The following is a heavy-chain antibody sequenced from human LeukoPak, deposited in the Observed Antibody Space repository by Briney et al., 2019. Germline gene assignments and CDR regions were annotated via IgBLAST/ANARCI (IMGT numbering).Heavy chain of an antibody. D-gene: IGHD5-12*01. CDR2: IYYSGST. Sequence: SETLSLTCTVSGGSISSSSYYWGWIRQPPGKGLEWIGSIYYSGSTYYNPSLKSRVTISVDTSKNQFSLKLSSVTAADTAVYYCARDNRYSGCANWFDPWGQGTLVTVSS. CDR3: ARDNRYSGCANWFDP. V-gene: IGHV4-39*07. CDR1: GGSISSSSYY. J-gene: IGHJ5*02.